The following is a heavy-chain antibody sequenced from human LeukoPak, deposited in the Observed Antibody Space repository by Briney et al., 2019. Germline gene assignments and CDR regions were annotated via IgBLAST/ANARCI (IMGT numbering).Heavy chain of an antibody. D-gene: IGHD4-17*01. Sequence: HPGGSLRLSCAASGFTFSSYAMSWVRQAPGKGLEWVSAISGSGGSTYYADSVKGRFTISRDNSKNTPYLQMDSLRDEDTAVYYCACRTTVTTRAIYDAFDVWGQGTMVTVSS. J-gene: IGHJ3*01. CDR1: GFTFSSYA. CDR2: ISGSGGST. CDR3: ACRTTVTTRAIYDAFDV. V-gene: IGHV3-23*01.